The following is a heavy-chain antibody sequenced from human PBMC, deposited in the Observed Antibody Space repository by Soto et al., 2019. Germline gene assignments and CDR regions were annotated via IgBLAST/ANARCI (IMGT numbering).Heavy chain of an antibody. Sequence: GASLKVSWKSSGYTCTGYARHWVRQAPGQRLEWLGWINAGNGNTKYSQKFQGRVTITRDTSASTAYMELSSLRSEDTAVYYCARDKYSSGWDYWGQGTLVIVSS. CDR3: ARDKYSSGWDY. V-gene: IGHV1-3*01. CDR1: GYTCTGYA. CDR2: INAGNGNT. D-gene: IGHD6-19*01. J-gene: IGHJ4*02.